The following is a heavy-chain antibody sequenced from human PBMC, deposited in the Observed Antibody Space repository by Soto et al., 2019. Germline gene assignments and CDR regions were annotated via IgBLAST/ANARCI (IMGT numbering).Heavy chain of an antibody. CDR1: GGSISSSSYY. CDR3: ARSYSSGWSHRPP. Sequence: TSETLSLTCTVSGGSISSSSYYWGWIRQPPGKGLEWIGSIYYSGSTYYNPSLKSRVTISVDTSKNQFSLKLSSVTAADTAVYYCARSYSSGWSHRPPWGQGTLVTVSS. D-gene: IGHD6-19*01. V-gene: IGHV4-39*01. CDR2: IYYSGST. J-gene: IGHJ5*02.